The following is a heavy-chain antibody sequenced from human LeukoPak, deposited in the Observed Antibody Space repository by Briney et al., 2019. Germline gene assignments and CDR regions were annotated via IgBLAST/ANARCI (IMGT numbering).Heavy chain of an antibody. J-gene: IGHJ4*02. CDR1: GGSVSSGSYY. D-gene: IGHD6-19*01. CDR2: IYYSGST. Sequence: SETLSLTCTVSGGSVSSGSYYWSWIRQPPGKGLEWIGYIYYSGSTNYNPSLKSRVTISVDTSKNQFSLKLSSVTAADTAVYYCAVRYSSGWYRNQTDYWGQGTLVTVSS. V-gene: IGHV4-61*01. CDR3: AVRYSSGWYRNQTDY.